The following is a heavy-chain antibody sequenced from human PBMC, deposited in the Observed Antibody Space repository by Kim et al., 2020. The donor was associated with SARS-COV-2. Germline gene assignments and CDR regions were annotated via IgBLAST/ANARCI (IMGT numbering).Heavy chain of an antibody. CDR1: GFTFSSYA. J-gene: IGHJ6*02. CDR2: ISGSGGST. Sequence: GGSLRLSCAASGFTFSSYAMSWVRQAPGKGLEWVSAISGSGGSTYYADSVKGRFTISRDNSKNTLYLQMNSLRAEDTAVYYCAKGRVYDILTGDKKDYGMDVWGQGTTVTVSS. V-gene: IGHV3-23*01. CDR3: AKGRVYDILTGDKKDYGMDV. D-gene: IGHD3-9*01.